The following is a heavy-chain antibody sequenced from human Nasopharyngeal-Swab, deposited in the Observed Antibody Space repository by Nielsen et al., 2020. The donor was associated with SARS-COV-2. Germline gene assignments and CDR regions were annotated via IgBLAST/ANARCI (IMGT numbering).Heavy chain of an antibody. CDR3: ARHRIAVAGTEGPPDYGMDV. D-gene: IGHD6-19*01. V-gene: IGHV4-39*01. Sequence: SETLSLTCTVSGGSISSSSYYWGWIRQPPGKGLEWIGSIYYSGSTYYNPSLTSRVTISVDTSKNQFSLKLSSVTAADTAVYYCARHRIAVAGTEGPPDYGMDVWGQGTTVTVSS. CDR2: IYYSGST. J-gene: IGHJ6*02. CDR1: GGSISSSSYY.